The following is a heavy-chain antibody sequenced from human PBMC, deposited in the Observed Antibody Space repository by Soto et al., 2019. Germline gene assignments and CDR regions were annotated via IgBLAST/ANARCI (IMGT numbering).Heavy chain of an antibody. Sequence: QPGGSLRLSCAASGFTFSSYGMHWVRQAPGKGLEWVAVISYDGSNKYYADSVKGRFTISRDNSKNTLHLQMNSLRAEDTAVYYCASQQFPGAHGDYWGQGTLVTVSS. D-gene: IGHD1-26*01. V-gene: IGHV3-30*03. CDR3: ASQQFPGAHGDY. CDR2: ISYDGSNK. J-gene: IGHJ4*02. CDR1: GFTFSSYG.